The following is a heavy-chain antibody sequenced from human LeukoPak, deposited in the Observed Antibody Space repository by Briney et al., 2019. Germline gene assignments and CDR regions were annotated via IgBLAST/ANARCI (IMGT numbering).Heavy chain of an antibody. CDR2: FSASGGNT. CDR3: AKDDGFDN. CDR1: GSTFSNYA. J-gene: IGHJ3*02. Sequence: GGSLRLSCAASGSTFSNYAMSWVRQAPGKGLEWVSGFSASGGNTYYADSVKGRFTISRGNSRNTLYLQMNSLRAEDTAVYYCAKDDGFDNWGQGTMVTVSS. V-gene: IGHV3-23*01.